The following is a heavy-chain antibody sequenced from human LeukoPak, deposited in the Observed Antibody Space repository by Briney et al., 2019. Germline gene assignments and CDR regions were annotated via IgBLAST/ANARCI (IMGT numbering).Heavy chain of an antibody. CDR3: KTETLRFLEWLLYRYDWFDP. Sequence: GGSLRLSCAASGFTFSNAWMSWVRQAPGKGLEWVGRIKSKTDGGTTDYAAPVKGRFTISRDDSKNTLYLQMNSLKTEDTAVYYCKTETLRFLEWLLYRYDWFDPWGQGTLVTVSS. J-gene: IGHJ5*02. D-gene: IGHD3-3*01. V-gene: IGHV3-15*01. CDR1: GFTFSNAW. CDR2: IKSKTDGGTT.